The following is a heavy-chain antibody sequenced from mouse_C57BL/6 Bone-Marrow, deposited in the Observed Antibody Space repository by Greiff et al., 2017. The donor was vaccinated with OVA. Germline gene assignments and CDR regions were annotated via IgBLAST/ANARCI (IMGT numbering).Heavy chain of an antibody. CDR1: GFTFSSYG. CDR2: ISSGGSYT. Sequence: EVKLVESGGDLVKPGGSLKLSCAASGFTFSSYGMSWVRQTPDKRLEWVATISSGGSYTYYPDSVKGRFTISRDNAKNTLYLQMSSLKSEDTAMYYCASPIYYDYGDYYFDYWGQGTTLTVSS. CDR3: ASPIYYDYGDYYFDY. D-gene: IGHD2-4*01. J-gene: IGHJ2*01. V-gene: IGHV5-6*01.